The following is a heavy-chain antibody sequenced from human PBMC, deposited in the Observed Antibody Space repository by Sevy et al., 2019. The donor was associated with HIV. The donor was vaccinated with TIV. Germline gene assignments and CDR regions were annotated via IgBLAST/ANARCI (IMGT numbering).Heavy chain of an antibody. CDR1: GGSISSSGYY. J-gene: IGHJ4*02. CDR2: IYYGGST. CDR3: ARVSMIVVVITDDWGYYFDY. V-gene: IGHV4-39*02. D-gene: IGHD3-22*01. Sequence: SETLFLTCTVSGGSISSSGYYWGWIRQPPGKGLEWIGSIYYGGSTYYNPSLKSRITISVDTSKNHFSLKLSSVTAADTAVYYCARVSMIVVVITDDWGYYFDYWGQGTLVTVSS.